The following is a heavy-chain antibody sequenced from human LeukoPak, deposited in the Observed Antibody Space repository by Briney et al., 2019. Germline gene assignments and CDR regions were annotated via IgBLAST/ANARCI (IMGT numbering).Heavy chain of an antibody. CDR2: INHSGST. CDR1: GGSFSGYY. V-gene: IGHV4-34*01. D-gene: IGHD3-10*01. J-gene: IGHJ4*02. Sequence: SETLSLTCAVYGGSFSGYYWCWIRQPPGKGLEWIGEINHSGSTNYNPSLKSRVTISVDTSKNQFSLKLSSVTTADTAVYYCARAYYSKLIDYWGQGTLVTVSS. CDR3: ARAYYSKLIDY.